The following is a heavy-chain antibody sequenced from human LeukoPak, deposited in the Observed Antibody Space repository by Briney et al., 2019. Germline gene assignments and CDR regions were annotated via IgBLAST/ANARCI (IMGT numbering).Heavy chain of an antibody. CDR3: TRDLMDYDVSTGLHHYYMDV. D-gene: IGHD3-9*01. CDR1: GFTLRDYG. Sequence: GGSLRLSCAGSGFTLRDYGMNWVRQAPGAGLEWISYISRHSGSKDYANSVRGRFTISRDNAKNTLYLQMNTLRVEDTAVYYCTRDLMDYDVSTGLHHYYMDVWGQGTTVTVSS. CDR2: ISRHSGSK. J-gene: IGHJ6*02. V-gene: IGHV3-48*04.